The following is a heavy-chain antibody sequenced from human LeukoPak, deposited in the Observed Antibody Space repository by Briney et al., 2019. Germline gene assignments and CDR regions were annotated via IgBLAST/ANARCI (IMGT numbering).Heavy chain of an antibody. Sequence: PGGSLRLSCAASGFTFSSYAMSWVRQAPGKGLEWVSAISGSGGTTYYADSVKGRFTISRDNSKNTLYLQMNSLRAEDTAVYYCAKDTSVRGVLSFHHWGQGTLVTVSP. CDR3: AKDTSVRGVLSFHH. V-gene: IGHV3-23*01. CDR1: GFTFSSYA. J-gene: IGHJ1*01. D-gene: IGHD3-10*01. CDR2: ISGSGGTT.